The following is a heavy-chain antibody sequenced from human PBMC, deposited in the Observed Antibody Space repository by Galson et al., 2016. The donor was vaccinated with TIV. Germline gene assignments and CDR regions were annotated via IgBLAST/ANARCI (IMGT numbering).Heavy chain of an antibody. CDR3: ARPAYGSACYGLDV. Sequence: SVKVSCKASGYSFLSFDINWVRQAAGQGHEWMGWMNPHSGSTVSAQKFQGRVTMTRNLSISTAYMELSSLTSEDTAIYSCARPAYGSACYGLDVWGQGTTVTVSS. V-gene: IGHV1-8*01. CDR2: MNPHSGST. CDR1: GYSFLSFD. D-gene: IGHD4-17*01. J-gene: IGHJ6*02.